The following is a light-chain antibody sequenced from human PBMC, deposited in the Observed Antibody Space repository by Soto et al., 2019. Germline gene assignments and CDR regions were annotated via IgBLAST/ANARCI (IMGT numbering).Light chain of an antibody. CDR1: QSVGDY. CDR3: QQRSDWPPIT. CDR2: DAS. J-gene: IGKJ1*01. Sequence: IGLTQYPATLSLSPGERATLSCRASQSVGDYLAWYQQKPGQAPRLLIYDASNRATGIPARFSGSGSGTDFTLTISSLEPEDFAVYFCQQRSDWPPITFGQGTKVDIK. V-gene: IGKV3-11*01.